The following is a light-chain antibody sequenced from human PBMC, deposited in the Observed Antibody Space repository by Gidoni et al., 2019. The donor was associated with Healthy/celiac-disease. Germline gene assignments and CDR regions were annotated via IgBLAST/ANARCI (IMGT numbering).Light chain of an antibody. CDR1: QGISSA. Sequence: AIQLTPSPSSLSASVGDRVTITCRASQGISSALAWYQQKPGKAPKILIYDASSLESGVPSRFSGSGSGTDFTLTISSLQPEDFATYYCQQFNSYPPITFXQXTRLEIK. J-gene: IGKJ5*01. CDR2: DAS. CDR3: QQFNSYPPIT. V-gene: IGKV1-13*02.